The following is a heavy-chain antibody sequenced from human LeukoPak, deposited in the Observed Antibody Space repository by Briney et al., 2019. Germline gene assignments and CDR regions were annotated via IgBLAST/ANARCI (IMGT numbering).Heavy chain of an antibody. CDR1: GYTFTGYY. Sequence: ASVKVSCKASGYTFTGYYMHWVRQAPGQGLEWMGWINPNSGGTNYAQKFQGRVTMTRDTSISTAYMELSSLRSEDTAVYYCATDLKGLYYDTSGRHFDYWGQGTLVTVSS. CDR2: INPNSGGT. J-gene: IGHJ4*02. V-gene: IGHV1-2*02. D-gene: IGHD3-16*01. CDR3: ATDLKGLYYDTSGRHFDY.